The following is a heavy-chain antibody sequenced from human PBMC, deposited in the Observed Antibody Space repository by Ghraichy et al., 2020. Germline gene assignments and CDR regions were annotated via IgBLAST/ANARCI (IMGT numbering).Heavy chain of an antibody. CDR2: IDPSDSYT. Sequence: GESLNISCKGSGYSFTSYWISWVRQMPGKGLEWMGRIDPSDSYTNYSPSFQGHVTISADKSISTAYLQWSSLKASDTAMYSCATLAPGIAVAGTTGTYYYYGMDVWGQGTTVTVSS. J-gene: IGHJ6*02. D-gene: IGHD6-19*01. CDR1: GYSFTSYW. V-gene: IGHV5-10-1*01. CDR3: ATLAPGIAVAGTTGTYYYYGMDV.